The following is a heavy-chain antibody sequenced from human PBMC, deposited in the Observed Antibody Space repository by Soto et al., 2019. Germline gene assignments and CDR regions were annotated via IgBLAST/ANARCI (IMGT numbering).Heavy chain of an antibody. Sequence: SVKVSCKASGGTFSSYAISWVRQAPGQGLEWMGCIIPIFGTANYAQNFQGRVKITAEESTSTAYMELSSLRSEDTAVYYCARGYCSGGSCYGELGYWGQGTLVTVSS. V-gene: IGHV1-69*13. D-gene: IGHD2-15*01. CDR3: ARGYCSGGSCYGELGY. J-gene: IGHJ4*02. CDR2: IIPIFGTA. CDR1: GGTFSSYA.